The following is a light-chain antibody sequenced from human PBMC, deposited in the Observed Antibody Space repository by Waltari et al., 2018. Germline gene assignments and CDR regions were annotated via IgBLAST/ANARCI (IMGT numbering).Light chain of an antibody. Sequence: QSALTQPASVFGSPGQSITISCTGTSRDIGDYNFVSWYQQPPGKAPQLIIYDVSLRPSGISSRFSGSKSGNTASLTISGLQAEDEADYHCSSYTSSTTLIFGGGTKLTVL. CDR2: DVS. V-gene: IGLV2-14*03. CDR1: SRDIGDYNF. CDR3: SSYTSSTTLI. J-gene: IGLJ2*01.